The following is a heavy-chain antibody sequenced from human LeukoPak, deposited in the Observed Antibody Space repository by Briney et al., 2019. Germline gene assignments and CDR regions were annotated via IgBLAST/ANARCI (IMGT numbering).Heavy chain of an antibody. CDR2: ISWNSGSI. Sequence: AGGSLRLSCAASGFTFDDYAMHWVRQASGKGLEWVSGISWNSGSIGYADSVKGRFTISRDNAKNSLYLQMNSLRAEDMALYYCAKSRSVAGHGGDAFDIWGQGTMVTVSS. D-gene: IGHD6-19*01. CDR1: GFTFDDYA. J-gene: IGHJ3*02. CDR3: AKSRSVAGHGGDAFDI. V-gene: IGHV3-9*03.